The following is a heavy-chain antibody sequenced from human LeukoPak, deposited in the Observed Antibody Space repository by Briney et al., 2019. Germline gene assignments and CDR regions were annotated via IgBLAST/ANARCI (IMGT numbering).Heavy chain of an antibody. V-gene: IGHV3-9*01. Sequence: PGGSLRLSCAASGFTFSSYNMNWVRQAPGKGLEWVSGISSKSDLILHADSVKGRFTVSRDTAKNFLYLQMNSLTTEDTGLYFCAKDTTIFPYYMDVWGKGTTVIISS. CDR2: ISSKSDLI. CDR3: AKDTTIFPYYMDV. D-gene: IGHD5-24*01. CDR1: GFTFSSYN. J-gene: IGHJ6*03.